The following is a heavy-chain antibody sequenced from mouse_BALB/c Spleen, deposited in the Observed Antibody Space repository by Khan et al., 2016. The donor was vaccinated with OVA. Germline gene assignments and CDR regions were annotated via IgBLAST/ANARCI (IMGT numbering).Heavy chain of an antibody. J-gene: IGHJ3*01. CDR3: ARRNYFGYTFAY. D-gene: IGHD1-2*01. Sequence: QVQLQQSGAELARPGASVKLSCKASGYTFTDFYINWVKQRTGQGLEWLGEISPGSGDTFYNERFKDKATLTAAKSSNTAYMQLSSLTSEASAVYFCARRNYFGYTFAYWGQGTLVTVSA. V-gene: IGHV1-77*01. CDR1: GYTFTDFY. CDR2: ISPGSGDT.